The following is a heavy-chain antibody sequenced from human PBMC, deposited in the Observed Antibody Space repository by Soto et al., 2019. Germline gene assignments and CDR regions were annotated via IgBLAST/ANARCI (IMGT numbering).Heavy chain of an antibody. Sequence: GESLKISCQCSGYTFSNFWIGWVRQLPGQGLEWMGIIYPGDHETRYSPSFLGKVTISAETSINTAYLQWSSLEASDSAFYFCERSPRSSPYFDFWGQGALVTVSS. CDR1: GYTFSNFW. CDR3: ERSPRSSPYFDF. CDR2: IYPGDHET. J-gene: IGHJ4*02. D-gene: IGHD6-13*01. V-gene: IGHV5-51*01.